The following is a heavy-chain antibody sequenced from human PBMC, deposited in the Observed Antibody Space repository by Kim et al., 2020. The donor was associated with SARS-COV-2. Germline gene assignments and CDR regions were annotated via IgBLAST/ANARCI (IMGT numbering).Heavy chain of an antibody. CDR2: INPNSGGT. CDR1: GNTFSGYY. Sequence: ASVKVSCEASGNTFSGYYIHWVRQAPGQGLEWMGRINPNSGGTNYAQNFQGRVTMTRDTSISTAYMELNRLTSDDTAVYYCAKLADRQFAPWGQGTLVTVSS. CDR3: AKLADRQFAP. V-gene: IGHV1-2*06. J-gene: IGHJ5*02.